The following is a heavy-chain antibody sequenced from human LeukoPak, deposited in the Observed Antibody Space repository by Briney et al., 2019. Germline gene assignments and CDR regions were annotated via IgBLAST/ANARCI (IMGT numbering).Heavy chain of an antibody. CDR2: INSDGSST. V-gene: IGHV3-74*01. Sequence: GGSLRLSCAASGFNFRNYWMHWVRQAPGKGLVWVSRINSDGSSTSYADSVKGRFTISRDNAENTLYLQINSLRAEDTAVYYCATDEAATGRLDYWGQGTLVTDSS. D-gene: IGHD1-1*01. CDR3: ATDEAATGRLDY. J-gene: IGHJ4*02. CDR1: GFNFRNYW.